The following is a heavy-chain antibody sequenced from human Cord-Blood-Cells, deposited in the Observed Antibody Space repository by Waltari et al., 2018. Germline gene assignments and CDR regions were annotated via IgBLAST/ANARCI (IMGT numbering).Heavy chain of an antibody. Sequence: QVQLQQWGAGLLKPSETLSLTCAVYGGSFSGYYWSWIRQPPGKGLEWIGETNHSGSTNYNPSLKSRVTISVDTSKNQFSLKLSSVTAADTAVYYCARAPLDYGDYRYFDLWGRGTLVTVSS. CDR2: TNHSGST. D-gene: IGHD4-17*01. CDR1: GGSFSGYY. V-gene: IGHV4-34*01. CDR3: ARAPLDYGDYRYFDL. J-gene: IGHJ2*01.